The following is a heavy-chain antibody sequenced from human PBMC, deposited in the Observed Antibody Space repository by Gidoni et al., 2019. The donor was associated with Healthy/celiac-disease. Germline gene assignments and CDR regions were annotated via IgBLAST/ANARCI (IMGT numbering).Heavy chain of an antibody. CDR1: GGTFSSSA. J-gene: IGHJ4*02. CDR2: IIPIFGTA. CDR3: ARETYPGIAVAGTWGFDY. Sequence: QVQLVQSGAEVKKPASSVKVSCKASGGTFSSSAISWVRQAPGQGLEWMGGIIPIFGTANYAQKFQGRVTITADESTSTAYMELSSLRSEDTAVYYCARETYPGIAVAGTWGFDYWGQGTLVTVSS. V-gene: IGHV1-69*01. D-gene: IGHD6-19*01.